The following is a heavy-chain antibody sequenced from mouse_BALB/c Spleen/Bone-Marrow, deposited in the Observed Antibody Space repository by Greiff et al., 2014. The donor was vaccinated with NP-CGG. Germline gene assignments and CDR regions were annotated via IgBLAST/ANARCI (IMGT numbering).Heavy chain of an antibody. CDR2: INPNNGDT. Sequence: VQLQQSGPELVKPGASVKMSCKASGYTFTDYYMKWVKQSHGKNLEWIGDINPNNGDTFYNQKFKGKATLTVDTSSSTAYMQLNSLTSEDSAVYYYVTKGSSGYGLFAYWGQGTLVTVSA. D-gene: IGHD3-1*01. J-gene: IGHJ3*01. V-gene: IGHV1-26*01. CDR3: VTKGSSGYGLFAY. CDR1: GYTFTDYY.